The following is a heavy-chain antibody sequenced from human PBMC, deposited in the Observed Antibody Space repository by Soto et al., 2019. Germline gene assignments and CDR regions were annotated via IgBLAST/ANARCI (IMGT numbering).Heavy chain of an antibody. CDR3: ARGRYGDY. V-gene: IGHV1-18*01. D-gene: IGHD1-1*01. CDR2: ISAQNGNT. J-gene: IGHJ4*02. Sequence: QVNMVQSGAEVKKPGASVKFSFKGSGYAFTTYGITWVRQAPGQGLEWMGWISAQNGNTNYAQRLQGRVTVGKDTSTSTAYMELRSLISDVTAVYYCARGRYGDYWGQGALVIVSS. CDR1: GYAFTTYG.